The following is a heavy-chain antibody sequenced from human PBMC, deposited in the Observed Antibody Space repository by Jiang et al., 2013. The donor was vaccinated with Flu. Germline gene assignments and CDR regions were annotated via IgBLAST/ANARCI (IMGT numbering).Heavy chain of an antibody. CDR2: TYSDGSP. V-gene: IGHV4-59*08. D-gene: IGHD3-10*01. CDR1: GGSISNYH. J-gene: IGHJ4*02. CDR3: ARHSLGYYGSGNAQIYFDH. Sequence: EYGSGLVKPSETLSLTCTVSGGSISNYHWSWLRQSPGKGLEWIGYTYSDGSPNYSPSLKSRVTISVDTSRNQFSLRLTSVTAADTAMYYCARHSLGYYGSGNAQIYFDHWGQGALVTVSS.